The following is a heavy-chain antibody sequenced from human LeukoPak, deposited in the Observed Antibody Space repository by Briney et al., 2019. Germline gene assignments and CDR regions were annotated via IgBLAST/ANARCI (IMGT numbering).Heavy chain of an antibody. CDR2: IYHSGST. CDR1: GYSISSGYY. J-gene: IGHJ6*03. Sequence: SETLSLTCTVSGYSISSGYYWGWIRQPPGKGLEWIGSIYHSGSTSYNPSLKSRVTISVDTSKNQFSLKLSSVTAADTAVYYCANEGIAVAGYYYYYMDVWGKGTTVTISS. V-gene: IGHV4-38-2*02. D-gene: IGHD6-19*01. CDR3: ANEGIAVAGYYYYYMDV.